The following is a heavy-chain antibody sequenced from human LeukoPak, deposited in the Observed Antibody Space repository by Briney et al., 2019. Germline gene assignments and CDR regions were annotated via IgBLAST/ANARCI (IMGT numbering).Heavy chain of an antibody. J-gene: IGHJ3*02. CDR2: IYYSGST. CDR3: ARHHFQAFAFDI. D-gene: IGHD2/OR15-2a*01. CDR1: GGSIGSYY. V-gene: IGHV4-59*08. Sequence: SETLSLTCTVSGGSIGSYYWSWIRQPPGKGLEWIGYIYYSGSTNYNPSLKSRVTISVDTSKNQFSLKLSSVTAADTAVYYCARHHFQAFAFDIWGQGTMVTVSS.